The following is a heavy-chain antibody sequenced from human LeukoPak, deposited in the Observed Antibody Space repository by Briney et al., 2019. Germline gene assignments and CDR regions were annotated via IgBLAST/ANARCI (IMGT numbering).Heavy chain of an antibody. V-gene: IGHV1-2*02. J-gene: IGHJ4*02. CDR2: INPNSGGT. D-gene: IGHD1-26*01. CDR1: GYTFTGYY. Sequence: ASVKVSCKASGYTFTGYYMHWVRQAPGQGLEWMGWINPNSGGTNYAQKFQGRVTMTRDTSISTAYVELSGLRSDDTAVYYCARAPSGSVLNGGRYFDYWGQGTLVTVPS. CDR3: ARAPSGSVLNGGRYFDY.